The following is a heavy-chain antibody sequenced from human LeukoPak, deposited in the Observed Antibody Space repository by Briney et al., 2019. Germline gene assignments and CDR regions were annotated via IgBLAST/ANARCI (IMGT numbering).Heavy chain of an antibody. V-gene: IGHV1-18*01. Sequence: GASVKVSCRASGYTFTTYGISWVRQAPGQGLEWMGWISGYNGNTNYAQKLQGRVTMTTDTSTSTAYMDLRSLRSDDTAVYYCARVLHDFGGNHGDYWGQGTLVTVSS. CDR2: ISGYNGNT. CDR3: ARVLHDFGGNHGDY. D-gene: IGHD4-23*01. CDR1: GYTFTTYG. J-gene: IGHJ4*02.